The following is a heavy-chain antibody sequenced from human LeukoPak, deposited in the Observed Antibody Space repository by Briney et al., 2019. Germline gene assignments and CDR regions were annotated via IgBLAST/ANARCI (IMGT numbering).Heavy chain of an antibody. J-gene: IGHJ4*02. Sequence: PSETLSLTCTVSGGSISSSGYYWGWIRQPPGKGLEWIASIYYSGSTYYNPSLKSRVTISVNTSKNQLSLKLSSVTAADTAVYYCARLMCSGGSCSGDYWGQGTLVTVSS. CDR1: GGSISSSGYY. D-gene: IGHD2-15*01. CDR2: IYYSGST. V-gene: IGHV4-39*01. CDR3: ARLMCSGGSCSGDY.